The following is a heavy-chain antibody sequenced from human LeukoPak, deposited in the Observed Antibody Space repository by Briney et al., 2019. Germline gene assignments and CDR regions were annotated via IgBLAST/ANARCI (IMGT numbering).Heavy chain of an antibody. CDR2: ISSSSNTI. CDR1: GFTLSSYS. Sequence: PGGSLRLSCAASGFTLSSYSLNWVRQAPGKGLEWVSYISSSSNTIYYADSVKGRFTISRDNAKNSLYLQMNSLRAEDTAVYYCXXXXXXAIRPPYSYWGQGTLVTVSS. D-gene: IGHD2-15*01. J-gene: IGHJ4*02. CDR3: XXXXXXAIRPPYSY. V-gene: IGHV3-48*04.